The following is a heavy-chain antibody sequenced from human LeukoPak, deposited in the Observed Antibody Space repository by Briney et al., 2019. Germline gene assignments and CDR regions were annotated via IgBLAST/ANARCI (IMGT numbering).Heavy chain of an antibody. J-gene: IGHJ4*02. V-gene: IGHV3-23*01. Sequence: GGSLRLSCAASGFTFSSYAMSWVRQAPGKGLEWVSGISGSGDRTFNADSVKGRFTISRDNSKNTLYLQMSSLRAEDTAVYNGAKGPFYDFWSGYAADYYFDYWGQGTLVTVSS. CDR1: GFTFSSYA. CDR3: AKGPFYDFWSGYAADYYFDY. CDR2: ISGSGDRT. D-gene: IGHD3-3*01.